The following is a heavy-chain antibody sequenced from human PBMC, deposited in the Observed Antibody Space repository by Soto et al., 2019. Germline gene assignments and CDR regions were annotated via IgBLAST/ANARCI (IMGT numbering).Heavy chain of an antibody. J-gene: IGHJ2*01. Sequence: QVQLVESGGGVVQPGRSLRLSCAASGFTFSSYARHWVRQAPGKGLEWVAVISYDGSNKYYADAVKGRLTISRDNSKNPLYLKMTSLRAEDTAVYYCASPLWRDNYNWGYFDLWGRGTLVTVSS. V-gene: IGHV3-30-3*01. CDR2: ISYDGSNK. CDR3: ASPLWRDNYNWGYFDL. D-gene: IGHD4-4*01. CDR1: GFTFSSYA.